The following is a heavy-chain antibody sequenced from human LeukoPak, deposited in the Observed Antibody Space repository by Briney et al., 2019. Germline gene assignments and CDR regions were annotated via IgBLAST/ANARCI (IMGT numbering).Heavy chain of an antibody. CDR3: ATDYLLIGTPTHFDY. CDR1: GYTLTELS. J-gene: IGHJ4*02. CDR2: FDPEDGET. Sequence: ASVEVSCKVSGYTLTELSMHWVRQAPGKGLEWMGGFDPEDGETIYAQKFQGRVTMTEDTSTDTAYMELSSLRSEDTAVYYCATDYLLIGTPTHFDYWGQGTLVTVSS. V-gene: IGHV1-24*01. D-gene: IGHD1-20*01.